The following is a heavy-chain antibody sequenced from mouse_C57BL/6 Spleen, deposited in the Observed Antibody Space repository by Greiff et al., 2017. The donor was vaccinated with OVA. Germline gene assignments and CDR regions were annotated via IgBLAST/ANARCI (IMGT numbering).Heavy chain of an antibody. CDR2: IDPSDSYT. D-gene: IGHD1-1*01. CDR1: GYTFTSYW. CDR3: APVYYGSSEVFDY. J-gene: IGHJ2*01. Sequence: QVQLQQPGAELVRPGTSVKLSCKASGYTFTSYWMHWVKQRPGQGLEWIGVIDPSDSYTNYNQKFKGKATLTVDTSSSTAYMQLSSLTSEDSAVYYGAPVYYGSSEVFDYWGQGTTLTVSS. V-gene: IGHV1-59*01.